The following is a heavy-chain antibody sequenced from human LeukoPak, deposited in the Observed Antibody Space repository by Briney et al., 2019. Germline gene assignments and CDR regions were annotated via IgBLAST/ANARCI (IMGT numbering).Heavy chain of an antibody. CDR2: IYSGGDT. CDR1: GFTLISNN. V-gene: IGHV3-53*01. J-gene: IGHJ4*02. Sequence: GSLRLSSAPPGFTLISNNMSWGCPGPREGLQWVSVIYSGGDTFYADSVKGRFTISRDNSKNTLYLQMNSLRAEDTAVYYCAAKVELRSNGPYFNSWGQGTLVTVSS. CDR3: AAKVELRSNGPYFNS. D-gene: IGHD1-7*01.